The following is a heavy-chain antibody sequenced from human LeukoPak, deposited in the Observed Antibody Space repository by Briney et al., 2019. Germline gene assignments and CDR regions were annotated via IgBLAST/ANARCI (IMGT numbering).Heavy chain of an antibody. CDR3: ARGGFGVVIHDAFDI. V-gene: IGHV4-59*01. CDR1: GGSISRYY. CDR2: IYYSGST. J-gene: IGHJ3*02. Sequence: KPSETLSLTCTVSGGSISRYYWSWIRQPPGQGLEWIGYIYYSGSTSYNPSLKSRVTISLDTSRTQFSLELASVTAADTAVYYCARGGFGVVIHDAFDIWGQGTMVTVSS. D-gene: IGHD3-3*01.